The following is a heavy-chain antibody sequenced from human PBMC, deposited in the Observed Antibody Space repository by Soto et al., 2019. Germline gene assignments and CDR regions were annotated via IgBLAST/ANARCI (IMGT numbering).Heavy chain of an antibody. CDR1: GFTFSSYA. CDR2: ISGSGGST. Sequence: EVQLLESGGGLVQPGGSLRLSCAASGFTFSSYAMSWVRQAPGKGLEWVSAISGSGGSTYYADSVKGRFTISRDNSKNTLYLQMNSLRAEDTAVYYCAQVSSGWYFAKNWGQGTLVTVSS. J-gene: IGHJ4*02. V-gene: IGHV3-23*01. CDR3: AQVSSGWYFAKN. D-gene: IGHD6-19*01.